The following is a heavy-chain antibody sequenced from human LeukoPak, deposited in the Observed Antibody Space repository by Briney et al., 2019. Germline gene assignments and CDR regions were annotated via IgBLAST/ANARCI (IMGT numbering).Heavy chain of an antibody. CDR2: ISASGGDT. D-gene: IGHD2-8*01. J-gene: IGHJ5*02. CDR3: AKDVRRCNGACT. CDR1: GFTFNSYA. Sequence: GGSLRLSCAASGFTFNSYAMSWVRQAPGKGLEWVSGISASGGDTFYADSVKGRFTISRDNSKNTLSLQMNSLRVEDTAIYYCAKDVRRCNGACTWGQGTLVTVSS. V-gene: IGHV3-23*01.